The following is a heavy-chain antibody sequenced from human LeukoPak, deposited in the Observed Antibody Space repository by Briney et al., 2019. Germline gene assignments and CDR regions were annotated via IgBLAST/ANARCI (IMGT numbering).Heavy chain of an antibody. V-gene: IGHV1-2*02. Sequence: ASVKVSCKASGYTFTGYYMHWVRQAPGQGLEWMGWINPNSGGTNYAQKFQGRVTMTRDTSISTAYMELSRLRSGDTAVYYCASTSYDSSGYYEGARYMDVWGKGTTVTVSS. J-gene: IGHJ6*03. CDR3: ASTSYDSSGYYEGARYMDV. CDR1: GYTFTGYY. CDR2: INPNSGGT. D-gene: IGHD3-22*01.